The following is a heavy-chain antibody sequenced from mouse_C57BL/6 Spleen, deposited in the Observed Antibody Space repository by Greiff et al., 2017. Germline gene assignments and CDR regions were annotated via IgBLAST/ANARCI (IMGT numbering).Heavy chain of an antibody. Sequence: VQLQQSGAELVRPGASVKLSCTASGFNIKDYYMHWVKQRPEQGLEWIGRIDPEDGDTEYAPKFQGKATMTADTSSNTAYLQLSSLTSEDTAVYYSTTSITTVVERRRWYYFDYWGQGTTLTVSS. J-gene: IGHJ2*01. CDR2: IDPEDGDT. D-gene: IGHD1-1*01. CDR1: GFNIKDYY. CDR3: TTSITTVVERRRWYYFDY. V-gene: IGHV14-1*01.